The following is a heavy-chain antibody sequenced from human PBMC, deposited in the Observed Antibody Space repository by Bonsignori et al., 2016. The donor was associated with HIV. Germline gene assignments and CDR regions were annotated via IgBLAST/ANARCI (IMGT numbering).Heavy chain of an antibody. CDR2: INHSGST. D-gene: IGHD3-10*01. V-gene: IGHV4-34*01. CDR3: ARGATMVRGVVPCYFDY. J-gene: IGHJ4*02. CDR1: GGSFSGYY. Sequence: SETLSLTCAVYGGSFSGYYWSWIRQPPGKGLEWIGEINHSGSTNYNPSLKSRVTISVDTSKNQFSLKLSSVTAADTAVYYCARGATMVRGVVPCYFDYWGQGTLVTVSS.